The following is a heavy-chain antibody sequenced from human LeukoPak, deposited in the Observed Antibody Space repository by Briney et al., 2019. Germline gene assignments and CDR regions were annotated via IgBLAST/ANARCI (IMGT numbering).Heavy chain of an antibody. J-gene: IGHJ4*02. CDR1: GGSISSYY. CDR2: IYYSGST. V-gene: IGHV4-59*08. D-gene: IGHD2-15*01. CDR3: ARRPPRGSKNSSGYDY. Sequence: SETLSLTCTVSGGSISSYYWSWIRQPPGKGLEWIGYIYYSGSTNYNPSLKSRVTISVDTSKNQFSLKLSSVTAADTAVYYCARRPPRGSKNSSGYDYWGQGTLVTVSS.